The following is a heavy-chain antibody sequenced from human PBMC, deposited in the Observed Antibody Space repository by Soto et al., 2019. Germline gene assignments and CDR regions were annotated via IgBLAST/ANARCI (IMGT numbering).Heavy chain of an antibody. CDR2: INPNSGGT. D-gene: IGHD6-13*01. Sequence: QVQLVQSGAEVKKPGASVKVSCKASGYTFTGYYMHWVRQAPGQGLEWMGWINPNSGGTNYAQKFQGWVTMTRDKSISTVYLELSMLRSDDTAVYYCARDMGAAGTLDYWVHGTLVTVSS. CDR3: ARDMGAAGTLDY. J-gene: IGHJ4*01. CDR1: GYTFTGYY. V-gene: IGHV1-2*04.